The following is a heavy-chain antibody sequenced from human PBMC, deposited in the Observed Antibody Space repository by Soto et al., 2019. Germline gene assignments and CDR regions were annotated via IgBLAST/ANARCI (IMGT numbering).Heavy chain of an antibody. V-gene: IGHV1-69*06. CDR2: IIPIFGTA. CDR1: GGTFSSYA. J-gene: IGHJ4*02. Sequence: GASVKVSCKASGGTFSSYAISWVRQAPGQGLEWMGGIIPIFGTANYAQKFQGRVTITADKSTSTAYMELSSLRSEDTAVYYCAVQGLKRGRVDFDYWGRVTLVTVAS. CDR3: AVQGLKRGRVDFDY. D-gene: IGHD3-16*01.